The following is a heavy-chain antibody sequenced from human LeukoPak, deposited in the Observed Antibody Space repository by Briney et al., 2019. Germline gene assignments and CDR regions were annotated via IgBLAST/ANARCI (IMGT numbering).Heavy chain of an antibody. D-gene: IGHD3-16*01. CDR3: AHRRGAHPIDY. CDR2: IYWDYDK. Sequence: SGPTLVKPTQTLTLTCTFSGFSLRSSGVGVGWIRQPPGKALEWLALIYWDYDKRYSPSLKSRLTITKDTSKNQVVLTMTNMDPVDTGTYYCAHRRGAHPIDYWGQGTLVTVSS. CDR1: GFSLRSSGVG. J-gene: IGHJ4*02. V-gene: IGHV2-5*02.